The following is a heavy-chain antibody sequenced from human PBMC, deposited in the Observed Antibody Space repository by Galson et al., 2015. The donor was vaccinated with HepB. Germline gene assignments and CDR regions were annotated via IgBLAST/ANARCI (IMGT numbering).Heavy chain of an antibody. J-gene: IGHJ6*02. V-gene: IGHV4-39*07. Sequence: ETLSLTCTVSGGSISGLDHYWGWIRQPPGKGLEWIGSVYSSGSVYYNPSLKSRVTISVDSSKIHFSLKVSSLIAADTAVYYCTKAGLHIAADLSLMDVWGQGTTVTVSS. CDR2: VYSSGSV. CDR3: TKAGLHIAADLSLMDV. D-gene: IGHD6-25*01. CDR1: GGSISGLDHY.